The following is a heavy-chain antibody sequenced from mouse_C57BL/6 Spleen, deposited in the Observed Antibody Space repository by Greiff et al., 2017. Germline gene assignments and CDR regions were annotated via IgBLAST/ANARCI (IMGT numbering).Heavy chain of an antibody. V-gene: IGHV1-82*01. Sequence: VQRVESGPELVKPGASVKISCKASGYAFSSSWMNWVKQRPGKGLEWIGRIYPGDGDTNYNGKFKGKATLTADKSSSTAYMQLSSLTSEDSAVYFCARSGSNYDYAMDYWGQGTSVTVSS. CDR3: ARSGSNYDYAMDY. J-gene: IGHJ4*01. D-gene: IGHD2-5*01. CDR1: GYAFSSSW. CDR2: IYPGDGDT.